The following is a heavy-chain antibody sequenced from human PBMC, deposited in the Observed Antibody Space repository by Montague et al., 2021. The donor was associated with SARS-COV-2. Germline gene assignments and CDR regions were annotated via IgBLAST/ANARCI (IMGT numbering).Heavy chain of an antibody. CDR3: ARDGRRTTVTLMGVITLHYFDY. V-gene: IGHV4-31*03. CDR2: IYYSGST. CDR1: GGSISSGGYY. D-gene: IGHD4-17*01. Sequence: TLSLTCTVSGGSISSGGYYWSWIRQHPGKGLEWIGYIYYSGSTYYNPSLKSRVTISVDTSKNQFSLKLSSVTAADTAVYYCARDGRRTTVTLMGVITLHYFDYWGQGTLVTVSS. J-gene: IGHJ4*02.